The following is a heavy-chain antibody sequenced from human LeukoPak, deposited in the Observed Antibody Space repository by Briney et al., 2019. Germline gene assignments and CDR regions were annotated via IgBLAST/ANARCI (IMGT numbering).Heavy chain of an antibody. CDR3: AKSGGYGLIDY. CDR1: GGSFSGYY. Sequence: SSETLSLTCAVYGGSFSGYYWSWIRQPPGKGLEWIGSIYSSGSTYYNASLQSRVTISIETSKNQISLRLNSVTAADTAIYYCAKSGGYGLIDYWGQGTLVTVSS. CDR2: IYSSGST. D-gene: IGHD1-26*01. V-gene: IGHV4-34*01. J-gene: IGHJ4*02.